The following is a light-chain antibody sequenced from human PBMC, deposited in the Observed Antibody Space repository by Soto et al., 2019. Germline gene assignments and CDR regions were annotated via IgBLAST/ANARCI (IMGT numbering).Light chain of an antibody. J-gene: IGKJ5*01. CDR2: AAS. CDR3: QQTNSFPLT. CDR1: QGISSW. Sequence: IQMTQSPSYFSASLGARLTTSCRASQGISSWLAWYQQRPGKAPRLLIYAASTLQSGVSSRFSGSGSGTDFTLTISSLQPEDFATYYCQQTNSFPLTFGQGTRLEI. V-gene: IGKV1-12*01.